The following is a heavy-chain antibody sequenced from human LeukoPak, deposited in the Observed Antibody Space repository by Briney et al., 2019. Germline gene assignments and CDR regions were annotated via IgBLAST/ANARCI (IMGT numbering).Heavy chain of an antibody. Sequence: ASVRVSCKTSGYTFTDYDITWVRQAPGKGLEWMGGFDPEDGETIYAQKFQGRVTMTEDTSTDTAYMELSSLRSEDTAVYYCATVRMVRGVILPAYYYYYMDVWGKGTTVTVSS. CDR2: FDPEDGET. V-gene: IGHV1-24*01. J-gene: IGHJ6*03. D-gene: IGHD3-10*01. CDR1: GYTFTDYD. CDR3: ATVRMVRGVILPAYYYYYMDV.